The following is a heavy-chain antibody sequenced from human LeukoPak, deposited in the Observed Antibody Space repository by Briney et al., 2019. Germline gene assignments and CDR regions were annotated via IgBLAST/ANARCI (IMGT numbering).Heavy chain of an antibody. Sequence: PGRSLRLSCAASGFTFSSYGMHWVRQAAGKGLEWVAVISYDGSNKYYADSVKGRFTISRDNSKNTLYLQMNSLRAEDTAVYYCAKRGGFDYWGQGTLVTVSS. CDR2: ISYDGSNK. CDR3: AKRGGFDY. J-gene: IGHJ4*02. CDR1: GFTFSSYG. V-gene: IGHV3-30*18.